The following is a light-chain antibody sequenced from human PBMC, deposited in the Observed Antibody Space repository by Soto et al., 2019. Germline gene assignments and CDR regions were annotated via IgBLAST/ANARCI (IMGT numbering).Light chain of an antibody. Sequence: EIVLTQSPGTLSLSPWEIATLSCRASQSVSSSYLAWYQQKPGQAPRLLIYGASSRATGIPDRFSGSGSGTDFTLTISRLEPEDFAVYYCQQYGSSRTIGQGTKVDIK. J-gene: IGKJ1*01. CDR2: GAS. CDR3: QQYGSSRT. V-gene: IGKV3-20*01. CDR1: QSVSSSY.